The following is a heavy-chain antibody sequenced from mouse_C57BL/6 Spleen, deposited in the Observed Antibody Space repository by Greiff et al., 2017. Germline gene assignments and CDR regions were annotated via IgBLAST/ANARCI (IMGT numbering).Heavy chain of an antibody. CDR3: ATGSSYHYAMDY. CDR2: FHPYNDDT. J-gene: IGHJ4*01. Sequence: QVQLQQSGAELVKPGASVKMSCKASGYTFTTYPIEWMKQNHGKSLEWIGNFHPYNDDTKYNEKFKGKATCTVEKSSSTVYLELSRLTSDDSAVYYCATGSSYHYAMDYWGQGTSVTVSS. CDR1: GYTFTTYP. V-gene: IGHV1-47*01. D-gene: IGHD1-1*01.